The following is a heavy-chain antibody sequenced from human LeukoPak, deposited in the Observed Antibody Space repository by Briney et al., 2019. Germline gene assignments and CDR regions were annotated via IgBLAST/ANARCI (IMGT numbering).Heavy chain of an antibody. J-gene: IGHJ4*02. CDR2: IYYSGST. Sequence: SETLSLTCTVSGGSINSYYWSWIRQPPGKGLEWIGYIYYSGSTNYNPSLKSRVTISVDTSKNQFSLRLSSVTAADTAVYYCARRPYYYGSGSYSTADYFDYWGQGTLVTVSS. CDR3: ARRPYYYGSGSYSTADYFDY. V-gene: IGHV4-59*01. CDR1: GGSINSYY. D-gene: IGHD3-10*01.